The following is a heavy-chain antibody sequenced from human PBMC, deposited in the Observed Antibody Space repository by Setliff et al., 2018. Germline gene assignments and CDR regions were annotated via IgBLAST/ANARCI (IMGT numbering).Heavy chain of an antibody. Sequence: PGGSLRLSCVASGFTFSNYGIHWVRQAPGKGLEWVSSISSSSSYIYYADSVKGRFTISRDNAKNSLYLQMNSLRAEDTAVYYCARRGMSRSWFQGYFDYWGQGTLVTVSS. CDR3: ARRGMSRSWFQGYFDY. CDR2: ISSSSSYI. D-gene: IGHD6-13*01. J-gene: IGHJ4*02. CDR1: GFTFSNYG. V-gene: IGHV3-21*01.